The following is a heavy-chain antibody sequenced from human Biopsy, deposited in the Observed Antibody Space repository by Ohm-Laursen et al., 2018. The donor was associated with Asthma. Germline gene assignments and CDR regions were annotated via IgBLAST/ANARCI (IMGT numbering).Heavy chain of an antibody. V-gene: IGHV4-30-2*06. Sequence: TLSLTCAVSGDSIDSGDYSWTWIRQSPGVGLEWIGYIYRNGDTYYNPTLKNRVTISIDRSKNHFSLRLRSVTAADTAVYHCARGWNCGGDCYSLDSWGQGTLVTVSS. D-gene: IGHD2-21*02. J-gene: IGHJ4*02. CDR2: IYRNGDT. CDR1: GDSIDSGDYS. CDR3: ARGWNCGGDCYSLDS.